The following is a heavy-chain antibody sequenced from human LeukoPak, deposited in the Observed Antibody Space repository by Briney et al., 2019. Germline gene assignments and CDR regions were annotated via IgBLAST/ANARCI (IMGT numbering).Heavy chain of an antibody. J-gene: IGHJ4*02. CDR2: IIPLFGTA. CDR3: PGTDPYGSGSYVGY. Sequence: GSSVKVSCKASGCTFSSYAISWVRQAPGQGLEWVGGIIPLFGTANYAQKFEGRGTITRNTYASKAYLEQLSLRSDDEPVDYYPGTDPYGSGSYVGYWGQGTLVTVSS. CDR1: GCTFSSYA. V-gene: IGHV1-69*05. D-gene: IGHD3-10*01.